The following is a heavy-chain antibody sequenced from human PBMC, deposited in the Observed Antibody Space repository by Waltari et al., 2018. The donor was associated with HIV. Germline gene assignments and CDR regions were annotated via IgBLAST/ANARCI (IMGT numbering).Heavy chain of an antibody. CDR2: IYYSGST. D-gene: IGHD3-9*01. Sequence: QVQLQESGPGLVKPSETLSLTCTVSGGSISSYYWSWIRQPPVKGLEWIGYIYYSGSTNYNPSLKSRVTISVDTSKNQFSLKLSSVTAADTAVYYCARPSRTYYDILTGYPWGAFDIWGQGTMVTVSS. J-gene: IGHJ3*02. CDR1: GGSISSYY. CDR3: ARPSRTYYDILTGYPWGAFDI. V-gene: IGHV4-59*08.